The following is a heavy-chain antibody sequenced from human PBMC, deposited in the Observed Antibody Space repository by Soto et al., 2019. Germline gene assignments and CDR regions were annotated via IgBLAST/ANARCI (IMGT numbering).Heavy chain of an antibody. Sequence: KPSETLSLTCAVYGGSFSGYYWSWIRQPPGKGLEWIGEINHSGSTNYNPSLKSRVTISVDTSKNQFSLKLSSVTAADTAVYYCARSTRGNWFDPWGQGTLVTVSS. CDR1: GGSFSGYY. CDR2: INHSGST. V-gene: IGHV4-34*01. CDR3: ARSTRGNWFDP. J-gene: IGHJ5*02.